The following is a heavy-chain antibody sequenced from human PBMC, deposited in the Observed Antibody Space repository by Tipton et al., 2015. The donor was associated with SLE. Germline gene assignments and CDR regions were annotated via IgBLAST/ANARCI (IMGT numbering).Heavy chain of an antibody. D-gene: IGHD1-26*01. Sequence: TLSLTCSVSGDFSSTYDWSWIRQSPGKGLEWIGYVYHSGSTNYNPSLKSRVTISIDMSKKQFTLKLTSVTAADTAIYYCATVNSGRFDALDIWGQGTLVTVSS. CDR2: VYHSGST. J-gene: IGHJ3*02. CDR3: ATVNSGRFDALDI. V-gene: IGHV4-59*01. CDR1: GDFSSTYD.